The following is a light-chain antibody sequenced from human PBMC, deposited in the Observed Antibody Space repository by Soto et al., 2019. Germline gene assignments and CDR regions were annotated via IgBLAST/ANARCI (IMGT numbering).Light chain of an antibody. CDR2: GNG. CDR1: SSSIGAGYE. Sequence: QSVLTQPPSVSGAPGQRVTISCSGTSSSIGAGYEVHWYHQLPGTAPKLVVSGNGNRPSGVPDRLSASKSGTSASLAITGLQAEDEGHYYCQSYDSSLSGSVFGGGTKLTVL. CDR3: QSYDSSLSGSV. V-gene: IGLV1-40*01. J-gene: IGLJ2*01.